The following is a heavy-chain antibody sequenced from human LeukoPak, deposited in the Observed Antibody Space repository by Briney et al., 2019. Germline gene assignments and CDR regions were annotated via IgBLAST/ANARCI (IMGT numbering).Heavy chain of an antibody. CDR2: ISYDGSNK. D-gene: IGHD3-10*01. CDR1: GFTFSSYA. J-gene: IGHJ6*02. V-gene: IGHV3-30-3*01. CDR3: ARGGWFGELLAYYYYGMDV. Sequence: GGSLRLSCAASGFTFSSYAMSWVRQAPGKGLEWVAVISYDGSNKYYADSVKGRFTISRDNSKNTLYLQMNSLRAEDTAVYYCARGGWFGELLAYYYYGMDVWGQGTTVTVSS.